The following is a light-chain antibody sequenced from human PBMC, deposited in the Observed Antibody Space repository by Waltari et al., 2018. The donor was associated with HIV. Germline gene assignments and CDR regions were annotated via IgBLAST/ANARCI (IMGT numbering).Light chain of an antibody. CDR3: GTWETSLYYGWV. CDR2: ENN. J-gene: IGLJ3*02. V-gene: IGLV1-51*02. CDR1: SSNIGSSY. Sequence: QSVLTQPPSVSAAPGQTVSISCFGSSSNIGSSYVSWFQHFPGTAPKLLIYENNKRPSGIPDRFSGSKSGTSATLAITGLQTGDAANYYCGTWETSLYYGWVFGEWTKVTVL.